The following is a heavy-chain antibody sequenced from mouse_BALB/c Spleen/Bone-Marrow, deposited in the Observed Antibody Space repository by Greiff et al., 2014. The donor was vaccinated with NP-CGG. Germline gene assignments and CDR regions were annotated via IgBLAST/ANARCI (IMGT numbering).Heavy chain of an antibody. CDR3: ARGITTVVPYAMDY. CDR2: INPYNDGT. D-gene: IGHD1-1*01. J-gene: IGHJ4*01. Sequence: VQLQQSGPELVKPGASVKMSCKASGYTFTSYVMHWVKQTPGQGLEWIGYINPYNDGTKYNEKFKGKATLTSDKSSSTAYMELSSLTSEDSAVYYCARGITTVVPYAMDYWGQGTSVTVSS. V-gene: IGHV1-14*01. CDR1: GYTFTSYV.